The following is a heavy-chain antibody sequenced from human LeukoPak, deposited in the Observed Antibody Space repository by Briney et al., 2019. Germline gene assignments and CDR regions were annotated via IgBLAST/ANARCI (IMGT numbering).Heavy chain of an antibody. D-gene: IGHD2-15*01. V-gene: IGHV3-30*02. J-gene: IGHJ6*03. Sequence: GGSLRLSCAASGFTFSSYGMHWVRQAPGKGLEWVAFIRYDGSNKYYADSVKGRFTISRDNSKNTLYLQMNSLRAEDTAVYYCAKPPGPTGYCSGGSCLNYYYYYMDVWGKGTTVTVSS. CDR2: IRYDGSNK. CDR3: AKPPGPTGYCSGGSCLNYYYYYMDV. CDR1: GFTFSSYG.